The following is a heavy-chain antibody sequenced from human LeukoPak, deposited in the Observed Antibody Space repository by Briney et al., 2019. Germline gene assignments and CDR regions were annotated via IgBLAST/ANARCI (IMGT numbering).Heavy chain of an antibody. V-gene: IGHV4-34*01. CDR1: GGSFSGYY. CDR3: ARDCGDSSGCPFDY. J-gene: IGHJ4*02. CDR2: INHSGST. D-gene: IGHD3-22*01. Sequence: SETLSLTCAVYGGSFSGYYWSWIRQPPGKGLEWIGEINHSGSTNYNPSLKSRVTISVDTSKNQFSLKLSSVTAADTAVYYCARDCGDSSGCPFDYWGQGTLVTVSS.